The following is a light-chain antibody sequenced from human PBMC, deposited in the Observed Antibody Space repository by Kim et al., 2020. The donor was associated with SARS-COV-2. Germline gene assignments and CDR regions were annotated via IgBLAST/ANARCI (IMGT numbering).Light chain of an antibody. Sequence: SASVGDRVTIACRASQGISNYLAWYQQKPGKVPKLLIYAASALRSGVPSRFSGSGSGTDFTLTITSLQPEDVAVYYCQQCKGAPWTFGHGTKV. V-gene: IGKV1-27*01. J-gene: IGKJ1*01. CDR3: QQCKGAPWT. CDR1: QGISNY. CDR2: AAS.